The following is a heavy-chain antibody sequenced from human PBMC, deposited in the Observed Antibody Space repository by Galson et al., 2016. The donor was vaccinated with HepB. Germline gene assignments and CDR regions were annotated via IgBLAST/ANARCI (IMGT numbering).Heavy chain of an antibody. J-gene: IGHJ2*01. Sequence: TLSLTCIVSDGSISSDVHYWNWIRQPAGKGLEWIGRIGISGFTNYNPSLQSRVTMSIDPSKNQFSLKLSSVTAADTAVYFCSRSLNLLSSNWYFDPWGRGTLVTVSS. CDR3: SRSLNLLSSNWYFDP. D-gene: IGHD3-16*02. V-gene: IGHV4-61*02. CDR1: DGSISSDVHY. CDR2: IGISGFT.